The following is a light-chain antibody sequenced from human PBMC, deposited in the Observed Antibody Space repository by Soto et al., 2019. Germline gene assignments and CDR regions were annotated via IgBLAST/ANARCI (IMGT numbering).Light chain of an antibody. J-gene: IGKJ4*01. CDR1: QSVSSN. Sequence: EIVMTQSPATLSVSPGERATLSCRASQSVSSNLAWYQQKPGQAPRLLIYGASTRDTGIPARFSGSGSGTEFTLTISSLQSEDVAVYYCQQYNNWLSFGGGTKVEIK. V-gene: IGKV3-15*01. CDR3: QQYNNWLS. CDR2: GAS.